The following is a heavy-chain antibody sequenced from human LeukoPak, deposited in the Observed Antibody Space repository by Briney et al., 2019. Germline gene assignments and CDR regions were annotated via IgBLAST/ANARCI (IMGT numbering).Heavy chain of an antibody. D-gene: IGHD6-13*01. V-gene: IGHV3-30-3*01. CDR3: ARDVVGSSNNGMDV. Sequence: GGSLRLSCAASGFTFSSYAMHWVRQAPGKGLEWVAVISYDGSNKYYADSVKGRFTISRDNSKNTLYLQMNSLRAEDTAVYYCARDVVGSSNNGMDVWGQGTTVTVSS. J-gene: IGHJ6*02. CDR1: GFTFSSYA. CDR2: ISYDGSNK.